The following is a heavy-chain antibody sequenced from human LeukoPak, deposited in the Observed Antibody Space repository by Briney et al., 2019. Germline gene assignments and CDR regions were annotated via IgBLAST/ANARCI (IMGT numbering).Heavy chain of an antibody. Sequence: GGSLRLSCAASGFTFSTYAVNWVRQAPGKGLEWVSTISGSGDSTYYADSVKGRFTISRDNAKNSLYLQMNSLRAEDTAVYYCALAAVVGAKDFDYWGQGTLVTVSS. CDR2: ISGSGDST. D-gene: IGHD1-26*01. CDR3: ALAAVVGAKDFDY. J-gene: IGHJ4*02. V-gene: IGHV3-23*01. CDR1: GFTFSTYA.